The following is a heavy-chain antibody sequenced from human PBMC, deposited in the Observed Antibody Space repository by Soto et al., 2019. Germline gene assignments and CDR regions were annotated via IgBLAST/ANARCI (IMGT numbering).Heavy chain of an antibody. CDR1: GFTFNSYA. CDR2: ISGSGGST. Sequence: GSLIHSGSASGFTFNSYAMSWFRHATMKVLEWFSAISGSGGSTYYADSVKGRFTISRDNSKNTLYLQMNSLRAEDTAVYYCAKAQTGSSWKDPYYYYYGMDVWGQGTTVTVSS. J-gene: IGHJ6*02. V-gene: IGHV3-23*01. CDR3: AKAQTGSSWKDPYYYYYGMDV. D-gene: IGHD1-1*01.